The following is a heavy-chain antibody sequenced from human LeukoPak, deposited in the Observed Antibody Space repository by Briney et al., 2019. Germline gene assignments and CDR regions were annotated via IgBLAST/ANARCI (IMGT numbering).Heavy chain of an antibody. J-gene: IGHJ3*02. V-gene: IGHV3-21*01. CDR2: ISSSSSYI. CDR3: AGGVGKSGAFDI. CDR1: GFTFSSYS. D-gene: IGHD2-15*01. Sequence: GGSLRLSCAASGFTFSSYSMNWVRQAPGKGLEWVSSISSSSSYIYYADSVKGRFTISRDNVKNSLYLQMNSLRAEDTAVYYCAGGVGKSGAFDIWGQGTMVTVSS.